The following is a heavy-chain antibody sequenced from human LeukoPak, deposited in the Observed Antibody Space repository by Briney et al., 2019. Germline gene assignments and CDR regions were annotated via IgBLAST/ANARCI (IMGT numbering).Heavy chain of an antibody. V-gene: IGHV3-30*18. CDR3: AKDQSITIFGVAPYGMDV. Sequence: GRSLRLSCAASGFTFSSYGMHWVRQAPGKGPEWVAVISYDGSNKYYADSVKGRFTISRDNSKNTLYLQMNSLRAEDTAVYYCAKDQSITIFGVAPYGMDVWGQGTTVTVSS. D-gene: IGHD3-3*01. CDR1: GFTFSSYG. J-gene: IGHJ6*02. CDR2: ISYDGSNK.